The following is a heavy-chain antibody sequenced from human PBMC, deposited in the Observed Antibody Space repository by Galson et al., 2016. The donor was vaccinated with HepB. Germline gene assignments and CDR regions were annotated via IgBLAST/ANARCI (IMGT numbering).Heavy chain of an antibody. CDR2: IQHDGTKQ. CDR1: GFTFSRYW. J-gene: IGHJ3*01. V-gene: IGHV3-7*03. Sequence: SLRLSCAASGFTFSRYWMNWVRQAPGKGLEWVANIQHDGTKQYYVDSVKGRFAISRDNAKNSRYLQMNSLRAEDTAVYYCARDLDVEERSGWYYAFDLWGQGTMVTVSS. CDR3: ARDLDVEERSGWYYAFDL. D-gene: IGHD6-19*01.